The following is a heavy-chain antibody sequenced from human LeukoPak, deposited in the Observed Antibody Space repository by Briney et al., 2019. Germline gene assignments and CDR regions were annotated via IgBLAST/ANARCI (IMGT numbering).Heavy chain of an antibody. CDR3: AGHHPRNTVDF. V-gene: IGHV4-59*08. J-gene: IGHJ4*02. CDR1: GGSXXSYY. D-gene: IGHD2-8*02. Sequence: LSLTXXXXGGSXXSYYWSWIRQPPGKGLEWIAYISDIGSINYNPSLKSRVTISLDTSKNQFSLKLSSVTAADTAVYYCAGHHPRNTVDFWGQGTLVTVSS. CDR2: ISDIGSI.